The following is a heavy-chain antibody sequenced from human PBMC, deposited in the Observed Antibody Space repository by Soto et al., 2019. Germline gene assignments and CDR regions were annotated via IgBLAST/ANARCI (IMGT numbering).Heavy chain of an antibody. V-gene: IGHV1-18*01. J-gene: IGHJ3*01. CDR1: GYTFNSHG. CDR2: ISVYDGQT. D-gene: IGHD3-22*01. CDR3: ARPDYYNTGSGAFDL. Sequence: GASVKVSCTASGYTFNSHGISWVRQAPGQRLEWMGWISVYDGQTNYAQNFQGRVTMTTDTFTSTAYMELTGLTSGDTAVYYCARPDYYNTGSGAFDLWGQGTMVTVSS.